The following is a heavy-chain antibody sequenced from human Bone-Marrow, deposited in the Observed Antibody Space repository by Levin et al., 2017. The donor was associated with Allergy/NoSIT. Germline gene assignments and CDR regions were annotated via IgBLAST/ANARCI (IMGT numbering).Heavy chain of an antibody. D-gene: IGHD2-2*02. CDR1: GFTFSDYY. CDR3: ARDREFDEFYTAFDY. Sequence: GESLKISCAASGFTFSDYYMSWIRQAPGKGLEWVSYISSSGSTIYYADSVKGRFTISRDNAKNSLYLQMNSLRAKDTAVYYCARDREFDEFYTAFDYWGQGTLVTVSS. V-gene: IGHV3-11*01. J-gene: IGHJ4*02. CDR2: ISSSGSTI.